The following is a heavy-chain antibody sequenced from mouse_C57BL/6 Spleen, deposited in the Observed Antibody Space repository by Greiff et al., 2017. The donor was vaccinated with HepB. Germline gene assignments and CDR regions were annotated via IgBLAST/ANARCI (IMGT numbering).Heavy chain of an antibody. CDR3: TRETITTVVSDWYFDV. J-gene: IGHJ1*03. D-gene: IGHD1-1*01. CDR2: IDPETGGT. Sequence: VQRVESGAELVRPGASVTLSCKASGYTFTDYEMHWVKQTPVHGLAWIGAIDPETGGTAYNQKFKGKAILTADKSSSTAYMELRSLTSEDSAVYYCTRETITTVVSDWYFDVWGTGTTVTVSS. CDR1: GYTFTDYE. V-gene: IGHV1-15*01.